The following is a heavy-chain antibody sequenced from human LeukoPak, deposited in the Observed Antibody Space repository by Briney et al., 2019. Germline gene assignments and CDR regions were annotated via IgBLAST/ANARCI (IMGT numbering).Heavy chain of an antibody. CDR3: ARDGLTGSYYDF. J-gene: IGHJ4*02. D-gene: IGHD1-26*01. CDR1: GFTFSSYG. V-gene: IGHV3-7*01. Sequence: GGSLRLSCTASGFTFSSYGMHWVRQAPGKGLECVASIKQDGSEIYYVDSVKGRFTISRDNAKNALYLQMNSLRAEDTAMYYCARDGLTGSYYDFWGQGTLVTVSS. CDR2: IKQDGSEI.